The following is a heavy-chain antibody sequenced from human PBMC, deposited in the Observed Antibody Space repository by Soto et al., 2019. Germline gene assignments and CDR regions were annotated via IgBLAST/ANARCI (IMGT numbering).Heavy chain of an antibody. CDR1: GGSITSSAYY. D-gene: IGHD6-6*01. CDR3: ARQGGSSSGFYYYYYYMDV. V-gene: IGHV4-39*01. J-gene: IGHJ6*03. Sequence: QLQLQESGPGLVKPSETLSLTCTVSGGSITSSAYYWAWIRQPPGKGLEWIGSIYYSGSTYYNPSLKSRVCISVDTPKNQSSLKLSSVPAADTAVYYCARQGGSSSGFYYYYYYMDVWGKGTTVTVSS. CDR2: IYYSGST.